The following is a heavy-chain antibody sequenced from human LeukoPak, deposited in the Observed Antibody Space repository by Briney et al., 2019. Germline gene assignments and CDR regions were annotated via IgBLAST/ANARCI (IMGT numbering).Heavy chain of an antibody. CDR2: ISYDGSNK. D-gene: IGHD4-17*01. J-gene: IGHJ4*02. Sequence: GRSLRLSCAAPGFTFSSYGMHWVRQAPGKGLEWVAVISYDGSNKYYADSVKGRFTISRDNAKNSLYLQMNSLRAEDTAVYYCAREEDYGLFDYWGQGTLVTVSS. CDR3: AREEDYGLFDY. V-gene: IGHV3-30*03. CDR1: GFTFSSYG.